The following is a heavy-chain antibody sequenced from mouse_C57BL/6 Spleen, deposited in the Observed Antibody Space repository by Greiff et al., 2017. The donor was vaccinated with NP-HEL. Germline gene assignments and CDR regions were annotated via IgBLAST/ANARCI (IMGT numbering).Heavy chain of an antibody. CDR3: ARSRDGGYFDY. V-gene: IGHV1-64*01. CDR2: IHPNSGST. CDR1: GYTFTSYW. Sequence: QVQLQQPGAELVKPGASVKLSCKASGYTFTSYWMHWVKQRPGQGLEWIGMIHPNSGSTNYNEKFKSKATLTVDKSSSTAYMQLSSLTSEDSAVYYCARSRDGGYFDYGGQGTTLTVSS. J-gene: IGHJ2*01. D-gene: IGHD3-3*01.